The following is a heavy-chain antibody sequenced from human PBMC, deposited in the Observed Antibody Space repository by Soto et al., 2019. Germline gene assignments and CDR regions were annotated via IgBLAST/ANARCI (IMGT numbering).Heavy chain of an antibody. CDR3: ARGRTHRITMIVVVSTGYYFDY. Sequence: ASVKVSCKASGGTFSSYAISWVRQATGQGLEWMGWMNANSGNTGYAQNFQGRVTMTRNTSISTAYMELSSLRSEDTAVYYCARGRTHRITMIVVVSTGYYFDYWGQGTLVTVSS. V-gene: IGHV1-8*02. J-gene: IGHJ4*02. CDR1: GGTFSSYA. CDR2: MNANSGNT. D-gene: IGHD3-22*01.